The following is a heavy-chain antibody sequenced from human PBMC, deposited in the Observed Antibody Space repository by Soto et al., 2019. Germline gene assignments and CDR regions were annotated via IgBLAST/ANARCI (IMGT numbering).Heavy chain of an antibody. V-gene: IGHV3-48*01. J-gene: IGHJ3*02. Sequence: GGSLRLSCAASGFTFSSYSMNWVRQAPGKGLEWVSYISSSSSTIYYAGSGEGRFTISRDNAKNALYLQMNSLRAEDTAVYDGASEAYPFDAFDIWGQGTMATASS. CDR3: ASEAYPFDAFDI. CDR1: GFTFSSYS. CDR2: ISSSSSTI.